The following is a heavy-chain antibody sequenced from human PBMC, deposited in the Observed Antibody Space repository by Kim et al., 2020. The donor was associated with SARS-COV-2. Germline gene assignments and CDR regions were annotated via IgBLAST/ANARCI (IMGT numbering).Heavy chain of an antibody. CDR2: MYYSGNT. V-gene: IGHV4-59*08. CDR3: ARQGRGDSGGMAV. Sequence: SETLSLTCTVSGGSISNYYWTWIRQTPGKGLEWIGYMYYSGNTNYNPSLKSRVTISVDTSKNQFSLKLSYMTAADTAVYYCARQGRGDSGGMAVWGQG. CDR1: GGSISNYY. D-gene: IGHD3-10*01. J-gene: IGHJ6*02.